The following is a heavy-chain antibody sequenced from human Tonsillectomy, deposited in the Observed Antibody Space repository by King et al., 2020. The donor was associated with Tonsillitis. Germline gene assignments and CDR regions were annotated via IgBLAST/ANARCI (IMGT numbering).Heavy chain of an antibody. CDR2: ISGSGSTI. CDR3: ARVRISAAGGNNNMEI. D-gene: IGHD4-23*01. V-gene: IGHV3-48*01. J-gene: IGHJ6*04. CDR1: EFTFSSYS. Sequence: VQLVESGGGLVQPGGSLRLSCAASEFTFSSYSMNWVRQAPGKGLEWVSYISGSGSTIYYADSVKGRFTIPRDNAKNSLCLQMNSLRAEDTALYYCARVRISAAGGNNNMEIWGKGTPVPVSS.